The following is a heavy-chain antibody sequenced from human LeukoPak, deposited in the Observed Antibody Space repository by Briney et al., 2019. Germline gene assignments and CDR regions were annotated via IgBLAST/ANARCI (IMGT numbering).Heavy chain of an antibody. J-gene: IGHJ4*02. V-gene: IGHV4-39*07. CDR2: IHYSGST. D-gene: IGHD3-22*01. CDR3: ARARRTMIVG. Sequence: SETLSLTCIVSGGSISSSSYYWGWIRQPPGKGLEWIGSIHYSGSTYCNPSLKSRVTISVDRSKNQFSLKLSSVTAADTAVYYCARARRTMIVGWGQGTLVTVSS. CDR1: GGSISSSSYY.